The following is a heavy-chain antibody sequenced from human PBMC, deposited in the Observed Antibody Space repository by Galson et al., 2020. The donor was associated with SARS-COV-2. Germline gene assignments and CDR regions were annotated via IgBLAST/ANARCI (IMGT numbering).Heavy chain of an antibody. CDR1: GYAFTSYG. CDR2: ISGYNLKT. J-gene: IGHJ5*02. V-gene: IGHV1-18*01. D-gene: IGHD6-13*01. CDR3: ARGLDDSSWENWFGP. Sequence: ASVKVSCKASGYAFTSYGISWVRQAPGQGLEWMGWISGYNLKTNYAQKLQGRVTMTIDTSTDTAYMEVRSLRSDDTAVYYCARGLDDSSWENWFGPWGQGTLVTVSS.